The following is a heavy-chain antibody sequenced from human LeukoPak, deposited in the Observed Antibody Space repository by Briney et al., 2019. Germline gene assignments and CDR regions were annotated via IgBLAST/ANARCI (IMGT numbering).Heavy chain of an antibody. Sequence: SETLPLTCTVSGGSISSSSYYWGWIRQPPGKGLEWIGSIYYSGSTYYNPSLKSRVTISVDTSKNQFSLKLSSVTAADTAVYYCARQWGYCSGGSCYGARIDYWGQGTLVTVSS. CDR3: ARQWGYCSGGSCYGARIDY. V-gene: IGHV4-39*01. J-gene: IGHJ4*02. D-gene: IGHD2-15*01. CDR2: IYYSGST. CDR1: GGSISSSSYY.